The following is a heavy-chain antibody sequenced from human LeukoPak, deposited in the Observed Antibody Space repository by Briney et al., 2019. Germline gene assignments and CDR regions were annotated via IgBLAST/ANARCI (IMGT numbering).Heavy chain of an antibody. V-gene: IGHV3-23*01. Sequence: GGSLRLSCVASRFTFRNYAMSWVRQAPGKGLEWVSAITTSGAVTYYADSVKGRFTISRDNSKNTLYLQMNSLRAEDTAVYYCAKDRGYSYSYYYYYYMDVWGKGTTVTVSS. CDR1: RFTFRNYA. J-gene: IGHJ6*03. CDR3: AKDRGYSYSYYYYYYMDV. D-gene: IGHD5-18*01. CDR2: ITTSGAVT.